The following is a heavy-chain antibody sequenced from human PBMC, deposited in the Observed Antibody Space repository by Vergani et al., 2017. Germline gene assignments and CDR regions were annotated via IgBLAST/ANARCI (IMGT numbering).Heavy chain of an antibody. V-gene: IGHV3-7*01. CDR1: GFTFSSYW. J-gene: IGHJ6*03. CDR3: AKDGTDNPLYYYMDV. D-gene: IGHD1-1*01. Sequence: EVQLVESGGGLVQPGGSLRLSCAASGFTFSSYWMSWVRQAPGKGLEWVANIKQDGSEKYYVDSVKGRFTISRDNSKNTLYLQMNSLRAEDTAVYYCAKDGTDNPLYYYMDVWGKGTTVTVSS. CDR2: IKQDGSEK.